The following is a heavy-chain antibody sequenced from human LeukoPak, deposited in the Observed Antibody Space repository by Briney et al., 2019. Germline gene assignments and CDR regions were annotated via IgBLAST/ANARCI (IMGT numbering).Heavy chain of an antibody. J-gene: IGHJ4*02. Sequence: GESLKISCKASGYNFTTYWIAWVRQMPGKGLECMGIIYPDDSDTRYSPSFQGQVSISADKSINTAYLQWSSLKAPDTAMYYCARHGLSSGWYELLDYWGQGTLVTVSS. D-gene: IGHD6-19*01. CDR1: GYNFTTYW. CDR2: IYPDDSDT. CDR3: ARHGLSSGWYELLDY. V-gene: IGHV5-51*01.